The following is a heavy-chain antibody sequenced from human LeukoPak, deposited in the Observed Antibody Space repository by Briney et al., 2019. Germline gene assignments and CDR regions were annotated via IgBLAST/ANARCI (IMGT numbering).Heavy chain of an antibody. J-gene: IGHJ4*02. CDR3: ARLRVAEIDN. CDR2: IYYSGST. CDR1: GGSISSSSYY. Sequence: PSETLSLTCTVSGGSISSSSYYWGWIRQPPGKGLEWIGSIYYSGSTYYNPSLKSRVTISVDTSKNQFSLKLSSVTAADTAVYYCARLRVAEIDNWGQGTLVTVSS. D-gene: IGHD2-15*01. V-gene: IGHV4-39*01.